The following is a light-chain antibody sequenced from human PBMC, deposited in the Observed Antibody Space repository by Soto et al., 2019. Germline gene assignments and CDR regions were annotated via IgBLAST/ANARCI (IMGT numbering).Light chain of an antibody. V-gene: IGKV1-39*01. Sequence: DIQITQSPSSLSASVGDRVTISCRASQSINTYLNWYQQKPGKAPKLLIHAASSLQSGVPSRFSGSGSGTDFTLTISSLQPEDFATYYCQQTYNTRTFGQGTKVDIK. CDR3: QQTYNTRT. CDR1: QSINTY. CDR2: AAS. J-gene: IGKJ1*01.